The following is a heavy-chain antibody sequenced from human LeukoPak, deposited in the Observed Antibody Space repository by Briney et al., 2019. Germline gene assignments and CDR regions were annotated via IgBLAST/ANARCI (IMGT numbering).Heavy chain of an antibody. CDR1: GGSISNGGYY. J-gene: IGHJ4*02. Sequence: SETLSLTCTVSGGSISNGGYYWSWIRQHPGKGLEWIGCIYYSGTTYYHPSLTSRVAISVDTSKNQFSLKLSSVTAADTAVYYCARSGTVTTWNYWGQGTLVTVSS. CDR3: ARSGTVTTWNY. V-gene: IGHV4-31*03. D-gene: IGHD4-17*01. CDR2: IYYSGTT.